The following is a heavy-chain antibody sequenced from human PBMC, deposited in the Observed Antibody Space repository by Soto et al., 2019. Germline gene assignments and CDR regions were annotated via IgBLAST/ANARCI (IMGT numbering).Heavy chain of an antibody. D-gene: IGHD1-1*01. CDR2: MNPNSGNT. V-gene: IGHV1-8*01. J-gene: IGHJ3*02. CDR3: ASATQTGTTWSTDAFDI. Sequence: ASVKVSCKASGYTFTSYDINWVRQATGQGLEWMGWMNPNSGNTGYAQKFQGRVTMTRNTSISTAYMELSSLRSEDTAVYYCASATQTGTTWSTDAFDIWGQGTMVTVSS. CDR1: GYTFTSYD.